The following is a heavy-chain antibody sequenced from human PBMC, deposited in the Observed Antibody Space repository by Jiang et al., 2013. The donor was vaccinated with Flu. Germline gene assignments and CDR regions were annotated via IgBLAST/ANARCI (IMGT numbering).Heavy chain of an antibody. V-gene: IGHV1-24*01. CDR1: GYTLTELS. Sequence: GAEVKEPGASVKVSCKVSGYTLTELSMHWVRQAPGNGLEWLGGFHPEDGQTIFAQKFQGRVTMTEDTSTDTGYMELSSLRSEDTAVYYCATLGYCSGGSCYSRLRAGYFYGLDVWGQRDHGHRLL. D-gene: IGHD2-15*01. CDR2: FHPEDGQT. J-gene: IGHJ6*01. CDR3: ATLGYCSGGSCYSRLRAGYFYGLDV.